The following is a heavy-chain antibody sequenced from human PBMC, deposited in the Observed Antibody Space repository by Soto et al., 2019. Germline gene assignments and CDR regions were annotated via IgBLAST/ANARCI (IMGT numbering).Heavy chain of an antibody. V-gene: IGHV1-8*01. CDR2: MNPNSGNT. J-gene: IGHJ4*02. Sequence: ASVKVSCKASGYTFTSYDINWVRQATGQGLEWMGWMNPNSGNTGYAQKFQGRVTMTRNTSISTAYMELSSLRSEDTAVYYCARESSSWYSREFDYWGQGTLVTVSS. D-gene: IGHD6-13*01. CDR3: ARESSSWYSREFDY. CDR1: GYTFTSYD.